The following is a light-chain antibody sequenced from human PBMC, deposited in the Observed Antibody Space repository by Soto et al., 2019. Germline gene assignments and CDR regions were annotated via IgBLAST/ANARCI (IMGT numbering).Light chain of an antibody. CDR1: SSDVGGYNY. Sequence: QSALTQPPSASGSPGQSVTISCTGTSSDVGGYNYVSWYQQHPGKAPKLMIYEVSKRPSGVPDRFSGSKSGNLASLAISGLQSEDEADYSCAAWDDSLNGYVFGTGTKLTVL. J-gene: IGLJ1*01. CDR2: EVS. CDR3: AAWDDSLNGYV. V-gene: IGLV2-8*01.